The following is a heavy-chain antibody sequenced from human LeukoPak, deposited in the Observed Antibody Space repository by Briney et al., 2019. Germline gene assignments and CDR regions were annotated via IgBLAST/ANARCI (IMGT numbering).Heavy chain of an antibody. CDR2: IRYDGSNK. J-gene: IGHJ4*02. D-gene: IGHD3-10*01. Sequence: GGSLRLSCAASGFTFSSYGMHWVRQAPGKGLEWVAFIRYDGSNKYYADSVKGRFTISRDNSKNTLYLQMNSLRAEDTAVYYCAKDQDTYYYGSGSYCVYWGQGTLVTVSS. V-gene: IGHV3-30*02. CDR3: AKDQDTYYYGSGSYCVY. CDR1: GFTFSSYG.